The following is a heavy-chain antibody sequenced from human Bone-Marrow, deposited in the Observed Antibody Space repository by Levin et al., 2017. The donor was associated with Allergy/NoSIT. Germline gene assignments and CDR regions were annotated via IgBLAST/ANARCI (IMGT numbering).Heavy chain of an antibody. V-gene: IGHV3-7*03. Sequence: PGGSLRLSCAASGFTFTSNWMSWVRQVPGKGLEWVANINQDGSEKYYVDSVKGRFTISRDNAKNSLYLQMNSLRAEDTALYYCVRHLALSAWGQGTLVTVSS. D-gene: IGHD1-26*01. J-gene: IGHJ5*02. CDR2: INQDGSEK. CDR1: GFTFTSNW. CDR3: VRHLALSA.